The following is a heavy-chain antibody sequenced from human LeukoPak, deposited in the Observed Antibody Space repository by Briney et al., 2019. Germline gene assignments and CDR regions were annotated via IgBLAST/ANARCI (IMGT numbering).Heavy chain of an antibody. V-gene: IGHV4-4*07. CDR3: ARLSTVTTSFDY. Sequence: PSETLSLTCTVSGGSISSYYWSWIRQPAGKGLEWIGRIYTSGTTHYNPSLKSRVTMSVDTSKNQFSLKLSSVTAADTAVYYCARLSTVTTSFDYWGQGTLVTVSS. D-gene: IGHD4-17*01. CDR2: IYTSGTT. CDR1: GGSISSYY. J-gene: IGHJ4*02.